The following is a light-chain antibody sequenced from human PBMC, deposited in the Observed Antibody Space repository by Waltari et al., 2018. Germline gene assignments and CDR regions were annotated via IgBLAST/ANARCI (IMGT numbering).Light chain of an antibody. V-gene: IGLV3-25*03. CDR2: KDT. J-gene: IGLJ3*02. Sequence: SYELTQPPSVSVSPGQTARNTCSGDALPRHYAYWYQQKPGQAPVLMISKDTERPSGIPERFSGSSSGTIATLTISGVQAEDEADYYCQSADSSGSYPWVFGGGTKLTVL. CDR3: QSADSSGSYPWV. CDR1: ALPRHY.